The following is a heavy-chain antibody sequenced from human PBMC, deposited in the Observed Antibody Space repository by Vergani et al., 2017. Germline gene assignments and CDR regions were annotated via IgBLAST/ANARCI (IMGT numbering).Heavy chain of an antibody. Sequence: QVQLVQSGAEVKKPGSSVKVSCKASGGTFSSYAISWVRQAPGQGIEWMGGIIPIFGTANYAQKFQGRVTITADESTSTAYMELISLRSAETAVYYCAGAPLYRSSSSYYYYYYMDVWGKGTTVTVSS. J-gene: IGHJ6*03. CDR3: AGAPLYRSSSSYYYYYYMDV. CDR2: IIPIFGTA. D-gene: IGHD6-6*01. CDR1: GGTFSSYA. V-gene: IGHV1-69*01.